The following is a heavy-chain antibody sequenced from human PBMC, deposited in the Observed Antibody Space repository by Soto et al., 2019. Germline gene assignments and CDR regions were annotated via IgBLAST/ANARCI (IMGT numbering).Heavy chain of an antibody. J-gene: IGHJ6*02. D-gene: IGHD3-22*01. CDR1: GFTFDDFA. V-gene: IGHV3-9*01. Sequence: EVQLVESGGGLVQPGRSLRLSCAASGFTFDDFAMHWVRQAPGKGLEWVSGISWNSGSIGYADSVKGRFTISRDNAKNSLYLQMNSLRAEDTAVYYCAKDNMGVVAVDQHNNMDVWGQGTTVSVSS. CDR2: ISWNSGSI. CDR3: AKDNMGVVAVDQHNNMDV.